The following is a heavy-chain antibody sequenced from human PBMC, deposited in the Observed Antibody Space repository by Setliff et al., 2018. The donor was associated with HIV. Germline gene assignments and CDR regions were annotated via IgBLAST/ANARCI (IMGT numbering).Heavy chain of an antibody. D-gene: IGHD3-10*01. CDR3: VRGSSGFRSGSYYNTFIDY. Sequence: ASVKVSCKASGYTFTSYAMHWVRQAPGQRLEWMGWINAGNGNTKYSQKFQGRVTITRDTSASTTYMELRSLRSEDTAVYYCVRGSSGFRSGSYYNTFIDYWGQGTLVTVSS. V-gene: IGHV1-3*01. CDR2: INAGNGNT. J-gene: IGHJ4*02. CDR1: GYTFTSYA.